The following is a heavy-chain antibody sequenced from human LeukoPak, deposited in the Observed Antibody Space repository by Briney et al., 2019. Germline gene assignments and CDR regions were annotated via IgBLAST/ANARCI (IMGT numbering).Heavy chain of an antibody. D-gene: IGHD3-9*01. J-gene: IGHJ3*02. CDR2: INSDGNNT. Sequence: GGSLRLSCAASGFTLSSNWMHWVRQAPGKGLVWVSRINSDGNNTNYADSVKGRFTISRDNSKNTLYLQMNSLRAEDTAVYYCAKAVRPLYNYDILTGYYNGDAFDIWGQGTMVTVSS. V-gene: IGHV3-74*01. CDR1: GFTLSSNW. CDR3: AKAVRPLYNYDILTGYYNGDAFDI.